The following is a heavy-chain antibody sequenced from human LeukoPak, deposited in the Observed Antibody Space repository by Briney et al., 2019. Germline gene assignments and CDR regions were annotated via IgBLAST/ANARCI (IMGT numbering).Heavy chain of an antibody. CDR2: ISSGSSTI. Sequence: GGSLRLSCAASGFTFSSYSMNWVRQAPGQGLDWISYISSGSSTIYYADSVKGRFTISRDNAKNSLYLQMNSLRAEDTAVYYCASGSGSPSAYWGQGTLVTVSS. CDR3: ASGSGSPSAY. V-gene: IGHV3-48*04. J-gene: IGHJ4*02. D-gene: IGHD1-26*01. CDR1: GFTFSSYS.